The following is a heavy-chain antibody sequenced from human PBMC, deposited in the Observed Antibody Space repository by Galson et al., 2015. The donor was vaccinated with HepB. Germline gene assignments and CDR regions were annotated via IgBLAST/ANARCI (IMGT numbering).Heavy chain of an antibody. CDR1: GFTFSSYA. J-gene: IGHJ3*02. Sequence: SLRLSCAASGFTFSSYAMSWVRQAPGKGLEWVSAISGSGGSTYYADSVKGRFTISRDNSKNTLYLQMNSLRAEDTAVYYCAKDTLELALGSSWLNAFDIWGQGTMVTVSS. CDR2: ISGSGGST. V-gene: IGHV3-23*01. CDR3: AKDTLELALGSSWLNAFDI. D-gene: IGHD6-13*01.